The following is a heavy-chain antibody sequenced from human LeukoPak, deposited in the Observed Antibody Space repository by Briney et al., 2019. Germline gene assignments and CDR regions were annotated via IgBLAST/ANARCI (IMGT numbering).Heavy chain of an antibody. CDR1: GGSISSNNW. CDR3: ATPRESYYGSGSYPPAFDI. Sequence: SETLSLTCAVSGGSISSNNWWSWVRQPPGKGLEWIGEIYHSGSTNYNPSLKSRVTISVDKSKNQFSLKLNSVTAADTAVYYCATPRESYYGSGSYPPAFDIWGQGTMVTVSS. CDR2: IYHSGST. J-gene: IGHJ3*02. D-gene: IGHD3-10*01. V-gene: IGHV4-4*02.